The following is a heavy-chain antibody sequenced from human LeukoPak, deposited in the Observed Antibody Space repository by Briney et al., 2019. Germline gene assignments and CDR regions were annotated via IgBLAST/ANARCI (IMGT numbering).Heavy chain of an antibody. D-gene: IGHD2-15*01. CDR1: GDSISSSSYY. Sequence: PSETLSLTCTVSGDSISSSSYYWGWIRQPPGKGLEWIGSFSYSGSTYYTPSLKSRVTISVDTSKNQFSLKLSSVTAADTAVYYCARDRTIVVVVAATQAHWFDPWGQGTLVTVSS. CDR2: FSYSGST. J-gene: IGHJ5*02. V-gene: IGHV4-39*07. CDR3: ARDRTIVVVVAATQAHWFDP.